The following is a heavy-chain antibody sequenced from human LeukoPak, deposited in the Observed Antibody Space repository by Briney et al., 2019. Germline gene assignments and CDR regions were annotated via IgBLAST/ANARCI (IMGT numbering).Heavy chain of an antibody. CDR2: MNPNSGNT. J-gene: IGHJ4*02. CDR3: ARGSSPSIAAVDY. V-gene: IGHV1-8*01. D-gene: IGHD6-13*01. CDR1: GYTFTSYD. Sequence: ASVKVSCKASGYTFTSYDISWVRQATGQGLEWMGWMNPNSGNTGYAQKFQGRVTMTRNISISTAYMELSSLRSEDTAVYYCARGSSPSIAAVDYWGQGTLVTVSS.